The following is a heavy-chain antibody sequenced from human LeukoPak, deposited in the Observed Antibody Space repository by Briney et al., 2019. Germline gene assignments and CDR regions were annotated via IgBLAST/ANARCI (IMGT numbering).Heavy chain of an antibody. J-gene: IGHJ4*02. CDR2: ISYSGST. D-gene: IGHD5-24*01. V-gene: IGHV4-59*01. CDR1: GGSISSYY. Sequence: PSETLSLTCTVSGGSISSYYWSWIRQPPGKGLEWIGYISYSGSTNYNPSLKSRVTISVDTSKNQFSLKLSSVTAADTAVYYCARGGRWLQFNYWGQGTLVTVSS. CDR3: ARGGRWLQFNY.